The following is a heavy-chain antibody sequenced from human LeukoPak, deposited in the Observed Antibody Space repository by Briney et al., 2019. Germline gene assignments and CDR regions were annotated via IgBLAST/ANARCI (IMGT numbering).Heavy chain of an antibody. D-gene: IGHD6-19*01. CDR3: ARDYGSGWYIDAFDI. J-gene: IGHJ3*02. V-gene: IGHV4-39*07. CDR1: GGSISSSSNY. Sequence: SETLSLTCTVSGGSISSSSNYWGWIRQPPGKGLEWIGSIYYSGTTYYNPSLKSRVTISVDTSKNQFSLKLRSVTPEDTAVYYCARDYGSGWYIDAFDIWGQGTMVTVSS. CDR2: IYYSGTT.